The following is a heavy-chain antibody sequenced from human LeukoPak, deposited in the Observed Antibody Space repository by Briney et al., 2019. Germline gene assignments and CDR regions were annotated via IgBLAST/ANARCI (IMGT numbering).Heavy chain of an antibody. CDR3: ARGRYDFWSGYYYGDYYYYYMDV. CDR2: IKQDGSEK. CDR1: GFTFSSYW. J-gene: IGHJ6*03. D-gene: IGHD3-3*01. V-gene: IGHV3-7*03. Sequence: GGSLRLSCAASGFTFSSYWMSWVRQAPGKGLEWVANIKQDGSEKYYVDSVKGRFTISRDNAKNSLYLQMNSLRAEDTAVYYCARGRYDFWSGYYYGDYYYYYMDVWGKGTTVTVSS.